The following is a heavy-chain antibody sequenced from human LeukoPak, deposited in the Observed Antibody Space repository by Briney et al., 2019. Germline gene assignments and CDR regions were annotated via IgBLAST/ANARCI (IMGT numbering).Heavy chain of an antibody. CDR2: IYHSGST. J-gene: IGHJ4*02. Sequence: PSQTLSLTCAVSGGPISSGGYSWSWIRQPPGKGLEWIGYIYHSGSTYYNPSLKSRVTISVDRSKNQFSLKLSSVTAADTAVYYCARRSGYGGNEPYFDYWGQGTLVTVSS. D-gene: IGHD2-15*01. CDR3: ARRSGYGGNEPYFDY. V-gene: IGHV4-30-2*01. CDR1: GGPISSGGYS.